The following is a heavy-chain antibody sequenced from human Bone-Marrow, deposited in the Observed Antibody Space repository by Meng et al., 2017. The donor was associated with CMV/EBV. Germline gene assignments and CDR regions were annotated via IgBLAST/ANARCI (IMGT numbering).Heavy chain of an antibody. Sequence: GESLKISCAASGFTFSSYAMHWVRQAPGKGLEWVAVISYDGSNKYYADSVKGRFTISRDSSKNTLYLQMNSLRAEDTAVYYCARDTTHIVVLPAASSFDYWGQGTRVTVSS. J-gene: IGHJ4*02. CDR1: GFTFSSYA. CDR3: ARDTTHIVVLPAASSFDY. D-gene: IGHD2-2*01. V-gene: IGHV3-30*04. CDR2: ISYDGSNK.